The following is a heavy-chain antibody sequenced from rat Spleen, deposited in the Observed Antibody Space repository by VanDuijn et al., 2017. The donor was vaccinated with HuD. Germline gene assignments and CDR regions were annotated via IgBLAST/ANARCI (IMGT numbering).Heavy chain of an antibody. CDR2: INSAGST. V-gene: IGHV3-3*01. D-gene: IGHD1-10*01. CDR1: FYSITSSYR. Sequence: EVQLQESGPGLVQPSQTLSLTCSVTFYSITSSYRWSWIRKFPGNKLEWMGYINSAGSTNYNPSLKSRISITRDTSKNQFFLQVNSVTTEDTATYYCARDNNYKAYWGQGVMVTVSS. CDR3: ARDNNYKAY. J-gene: IGHJ2*01.